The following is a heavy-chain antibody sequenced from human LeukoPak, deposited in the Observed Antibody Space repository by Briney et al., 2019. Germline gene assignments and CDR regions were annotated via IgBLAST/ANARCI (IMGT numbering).Heavy chain of an antibody. CDR3: ATIGDRRTGELYRIDY. CDR1: RFTFSTHG. J-gene: IGHJ4*02. V-gene: IGHV3-30*03. D-gene: IGHD7-27*01. Sequence: PGGSLRLSCAASRFTFSTHGMHWVRQAPGKGLEWVAVVSYDGSNKYYADSVKGRFTISRDNSKNTLYLQMNSLRAEDAAIYYCATIGDRRTGELYRIDYWGQGTLVTVSS. CDR2: VSYDGSNK.